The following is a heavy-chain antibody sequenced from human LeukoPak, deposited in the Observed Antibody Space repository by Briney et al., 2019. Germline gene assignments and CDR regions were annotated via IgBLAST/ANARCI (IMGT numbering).Heavy chain of an antibody. V-gene: IGHV3-33*01. D-gene: IGHD3-16*01. CDR3: ARDPTSAGWFDP. J-gene: IGHJ5*02. CDR1: EFSFIDYG. Sequence: GKSLRLSCSASEFSFIDYGMHKVRQAPGKGLEWVAVIWYDGSDKYYADSVKGRFTISRDNAKNSLYLQMNSLRAEDTAVYYCARDPTSAGWFDPWGQGTLVTVSS. CDR2: IWYDGSDK.